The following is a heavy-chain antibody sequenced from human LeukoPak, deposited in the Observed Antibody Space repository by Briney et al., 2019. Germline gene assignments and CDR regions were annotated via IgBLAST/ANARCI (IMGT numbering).Heavy chain of an antibody. CDR1: GDSVCSNSIA. CDR3: TRDGPTSHYHFDC. Sequence: SQTLSLTCAISGDSVCSNSIAWNWIRQSPSRGLEWLGRTYYRSKWYNDYAVSVRGRISVNSDTSKNEFSLLLSSVTPEDTAMYYCTRDGPTSHYHFDCWGQGTQVTVSS. V-gene: IGHV6-1*01. CDR2: TYYRSKWYN. D-gene: IGHD2-2*01. J-gene: IGHJ4*02.